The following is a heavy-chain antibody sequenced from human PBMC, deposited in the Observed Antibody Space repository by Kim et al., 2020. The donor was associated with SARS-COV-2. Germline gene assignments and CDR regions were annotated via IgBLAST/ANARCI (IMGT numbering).Heavy chain of an antibody. J-gene: IGHJ4*02. CDR1: GFTFSSYE. D-gene: IGHD6-13*01. Sequence: GGSLRLSCAASGFTFSSYEMNWVRQAPGKGLEWLSYISSSGSTIYYVDSVKGRFTISRDNAKNSLYLQMNSLRAEDMAVYYCARGQQLYGYWGQGTLVTVSP. CDR2: ISSSGSTI. V-gene: IGHV3-48*03. CDR3: ARGQQLYGY.